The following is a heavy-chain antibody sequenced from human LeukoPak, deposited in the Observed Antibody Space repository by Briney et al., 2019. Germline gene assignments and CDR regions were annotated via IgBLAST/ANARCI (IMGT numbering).Heavy chain of an antibody. D-gene: IGHD7-27*01. V-gene: IGHV4-34*01. CDR3: ARDSSNWYFDY. CDR1: GGSFSGYY. CDR2: INHSGST. J-gene: IGHJ4*02. Sequence: PSETLSLTCAVYGGSFSGYYWSWIRQPPGKGLEWIGEINHSGSTNYNPSLKSRVTISVDTSKNQFSLKLSSVTAADTAVYYCARDSSNWYFDYWGQGTLVTVSS.